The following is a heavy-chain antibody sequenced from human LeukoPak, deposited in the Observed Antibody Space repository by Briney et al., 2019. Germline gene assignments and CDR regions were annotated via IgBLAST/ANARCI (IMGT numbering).Heavy chain of an antibody. CDR1: GFTFSSYA. Sequence: GGPLRLSCAASGFTFSSYAMSLVRQAPGKGLEWVSAISGSGGSTYYADSVKGRFTISRDNSKNTLYLQMNSLRAEDTAVYYCAKDKGDTIFGVVINWFDPWGQGTLVTVSS. CDR3: AKDKGDTIFGVVINWFDP. D-gene: IGHD3-3*01. J-gene: IGHJ5*02. V-gene: IGHV3-23*01. CDR2: ISGSGGST.